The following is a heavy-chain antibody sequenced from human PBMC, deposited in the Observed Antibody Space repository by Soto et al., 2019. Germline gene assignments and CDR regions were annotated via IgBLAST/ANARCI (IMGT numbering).Heavy chain of an antibody. CDR3: ASASLYGMDG. D-gene: IGHD3-16*01. J-gene: IGHJ6*02. CDR2: IYYSGNT. Sequence: SETLSLTCSVSGGSISSGYYYWSRIRQPPGKGLEWIANIYYSGNTYYNPSLKSRLIISIDTSKNQFSLKVGSLTAADSAVYYCASASLYGMDGWGQGTTVTVSS. V-gene: IGHV4-30-4*01. CDR1: GGSISSGYYY.